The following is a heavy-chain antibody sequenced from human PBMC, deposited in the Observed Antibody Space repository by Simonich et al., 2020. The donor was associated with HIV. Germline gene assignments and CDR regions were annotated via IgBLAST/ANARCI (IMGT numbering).Heavy chain of an antibody. CDR3: ARAHISTIRGVIEFFDP. J-gene: IGHJ5*02. CDR2: MNPKRGNT. V-gene: IGHV1-8*03. D-gene: IGHD3-10*01. Sequence: QVQLVQSGAEVKKPGASVKVSCKASGYTFSLYDINWVRQSTGQGLELMGWMNPKRGNTGYAQKFQGRVTITRNSSITTAYMELSSLRSEDTAVYYCARAHISTIRGVIEFFDPWGQGTLVTVSS. CDR1: GYTFSLYD.